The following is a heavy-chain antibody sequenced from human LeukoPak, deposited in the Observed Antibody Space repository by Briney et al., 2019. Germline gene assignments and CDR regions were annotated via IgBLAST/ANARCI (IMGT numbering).Heavy chain of an antibody. CDR3: ARDSSSYADNAFDI. CDR1: GGSISSYY. CDR2: IYYSGST. D-gene: IGHD2-2*01. Sequence: SETLSLTCTVSGGSISSYYWSWIRQPPGKGLEWIGYIYYSGSTNYNPSLKSRVTISVDTSKNQFSLKLSSVTAADTAVYYCARDSSSYADNAFDIWGQGTMVTVSS. V-gene: IGHV4-59*01. J-gene: IGHJ3*02.